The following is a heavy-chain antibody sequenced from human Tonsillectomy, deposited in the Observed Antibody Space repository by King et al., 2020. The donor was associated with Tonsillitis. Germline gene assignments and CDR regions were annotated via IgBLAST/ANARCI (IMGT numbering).Heavy chain of an antibody. V-gene: IGHV3-30*04. Sequence: QVQLVESGGGVVQPGRSLRLSCVASGFSFSRYAMHWVRQAPGKGLEWVAVVSDDGSEKYYAESVKGRFSISRDNSKNTLYLQMNSLRAEDTAVYYCTRDFYRGTGYYFDYWGQGTLVTVSS. D-gene: IGHD1-26*01. CDR2: VSDDGSEK. CDR3: TRDFYRGTGYYFDY. CDR1: GFSFSRYA. J-gene: IGHJ4*02.